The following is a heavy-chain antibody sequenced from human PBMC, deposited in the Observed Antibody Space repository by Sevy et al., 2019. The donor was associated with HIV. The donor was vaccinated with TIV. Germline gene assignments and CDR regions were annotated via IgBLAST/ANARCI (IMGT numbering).Heavy chain of an antibody. J-gene: IGHJ5*02. CDR2: ISGSGGST. CDR1: GFTFSSYA. V-gene: IGHV3-23*01. D-gene: IGHD3-10*01. Sequence: GGSLRLSCAASGFTFSSYAMSWVRQAPGKGLEWVSAISGSGGSTYYADSVKGRFTISRDNSKNTLYLQMNSLRAEDTAVYYCAKVRWSYYGSGSYYKSHNWFDPWGQGTLVTVSS. CDR3: AKVRWSYYGSGSYYKSHNWFDP.